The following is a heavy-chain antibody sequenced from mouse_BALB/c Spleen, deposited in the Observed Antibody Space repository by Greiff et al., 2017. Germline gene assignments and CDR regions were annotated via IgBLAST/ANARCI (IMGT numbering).Heavy chain of an antibody. D-gene: IGHD1-1*01. V-gene: IGHV5-12-1*01. CDR3: ARQIYYYGSSYAMDY. J-gene: IGHJ4*01. CDR1: GFAFSSYD. Sequence: EVKLMESGGGLVKPGGSLKLSCAASGFAFSSYDMSWVRQTPEKRLEWVAYISSGGGSTYYPDTVKGRFTISRDNAKNTLYLQMSSLKSEDTAMYYCARQIYYYGSSYAMDYWGQGTSVTVSS. CDR2: ISSGGGST.